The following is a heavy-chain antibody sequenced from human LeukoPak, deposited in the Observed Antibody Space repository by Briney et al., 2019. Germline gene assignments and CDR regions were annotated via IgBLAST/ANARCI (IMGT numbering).Heavy chain of an antibody. J-gene: IGHJ4*02. CDR3: ARFAMTTVTTDY. CDR1: GGSISSGGYY. V-gene: IGHV4-31*03. D-gene: IGHD4-17*01. CDR2: IYYSGST. Sequence: PSETLSLTCTVSGGSISSGGYYWSWIRQPPGKGLEWIGYIYYSGSTYYNPSLKSRVTISVDTSKNQFSLKLSSVTAADTAVYYCARFAMTTVTTDYWGQGTLVTVSS.